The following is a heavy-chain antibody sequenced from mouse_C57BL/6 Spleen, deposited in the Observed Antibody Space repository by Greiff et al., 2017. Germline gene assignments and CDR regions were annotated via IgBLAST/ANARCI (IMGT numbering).Heavy chain of an antibody. J-gene: IGHJ2*01. CDR1: GYTFTSYW. Sequence: QVHVKQPGAELVKPGASVKLSCKASGYTFTSYWMQWVKQRPGQGLEWIGEIDPSDSYTNYNQKFKGKATLTVDTSSSTAYMQLSSLTSEDSAVYYCALYYGNLFDYWGQGTTLTVSS. V-gene: IGHV1-50*01. D-gene: IGHD2-1*01. CDR2: IDPSDSYT. CDR3: ALYYGNLFDY.